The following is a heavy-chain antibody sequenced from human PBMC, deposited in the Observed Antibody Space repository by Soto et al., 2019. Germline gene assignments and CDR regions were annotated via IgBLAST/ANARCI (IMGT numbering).Heavy chain of an antibody. D-gene: IGHD1-1*01. J-gene: IGHJ6*02. CDR3: AKNETTRPWFNP. CDR2: IYYVGST. V-gene: IGHV4-31*03. CDR1: GDSIRNGFYY. Sequence: QVQLQESGPGLVKPSQTLSLICTVSGDSIRNGFYYWSWIRQHPGKGLEWIGNIYYVGSTSYNPSLKSRVTISIDRSKNQFSLTLNSVTAADTAVYYCAKNETTRPWFNPWGQGTTVIVSS.